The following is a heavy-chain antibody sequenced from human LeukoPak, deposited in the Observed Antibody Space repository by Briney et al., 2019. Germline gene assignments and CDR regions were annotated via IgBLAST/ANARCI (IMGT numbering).Heavy chain of an antibody. D-gene: IGHD3-3*01. V-gene: IGHV3-23*01. CDR3: AKDVLRFLEWLSLGDY. CDR1: GFTFSSYW. CDR2: ISGSGGST. Sequence: PGGSLRLSCAASGFTFSSYWMSWVRQAPGKGLEWVSAISGSGGSTYYADSVKGRFTISRDNSKNTLYLQMNSLRAEDTAVYYCAKDVLRFLEWLSLGDYWGQGTLVTVSS. J-gene: IGHJ4*02.